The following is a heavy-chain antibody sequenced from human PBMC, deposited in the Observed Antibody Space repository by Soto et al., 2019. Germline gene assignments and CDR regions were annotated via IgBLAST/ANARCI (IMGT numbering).Heavy chain of an antibody. CDR3: ARASPRYFEAMDV. V-gene: IGHV3-30-3*01. CDR1: GFTFSSYA. J-gene: IGHJ6*02. Sequence: PGGSLRLSCAASGFTFSSYAMHWVRQAPGKGLEWVAVISYDGSNKYYADSVKGRFTISRDNSKNTLYLQMNSLRAEDTAVYYCARASPRYFEAMDVWGQGTTVTVSS. D-gene: IGHD3-9*01. CDR2: ISYDGSNK.